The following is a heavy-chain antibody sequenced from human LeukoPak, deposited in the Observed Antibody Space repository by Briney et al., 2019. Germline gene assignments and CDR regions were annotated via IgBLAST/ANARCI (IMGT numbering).Heavy chain of an antibody. CDR1: GGSISSYY. D-gene: IGHD2-21*02. J-gene: IGHJ4*02. Sequence: SETLSLTCTVSGGSISSYYWSWIRQPPGKGLEWIGYIYSSGSTNYNPSLKSRVTISVDTSKNQFSLKLSSVTAADTAVYYCARFAYCGGHCWYYFDYWGQGSLVTVSS. CDR3: ARFAYCGGHCWYYFDY. CDR2: IYSSGST. V-gene: IGHV4-59*01.